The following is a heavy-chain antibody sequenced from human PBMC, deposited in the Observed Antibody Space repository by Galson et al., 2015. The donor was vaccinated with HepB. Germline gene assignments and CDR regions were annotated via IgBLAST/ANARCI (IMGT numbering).Heavy chain of an antibody. J-gene: IGHJ6*02. Sequence: SVKVSCKASGGTFSSYAISWVRQAPGQGLEWMGGIIPIFGTANYAQKFQGRVTITADKSTSTAYMELSSLRSEDTAVYYCARGTDYDFWSGLVANYYYGMDVWGQGTTVTVSS. CDR3: ARGTDYDFWSGLVANYYYGMDV. V-gene: IGHV1-69*06. CDR1: GGTFSSYA. D-gene: IGHD3-3*01. CDR2: IIPIFGTA.